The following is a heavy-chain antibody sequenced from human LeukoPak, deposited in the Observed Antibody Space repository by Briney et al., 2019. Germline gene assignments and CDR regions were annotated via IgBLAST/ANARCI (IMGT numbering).Heavy chain of an antibody. Sequence: PSETLSLTCAVYGGSFSGYYWSWIRQPPGKGREWSGEINHSGSTNYNPSLTSRVTISVDTSKNQFSLKLSSVTAADTAVYYCARRGLSYGSGRRYFDLWGRGTLVTVSS. CDR1: GGSFSGYY. D-gene: IGHD3-10*01. V-gene: IGHV4-34*01. CDR3: ARRGLSYGSGRRYFDL. CDR2: INHSGST. J-gene: IGHJ2*01.